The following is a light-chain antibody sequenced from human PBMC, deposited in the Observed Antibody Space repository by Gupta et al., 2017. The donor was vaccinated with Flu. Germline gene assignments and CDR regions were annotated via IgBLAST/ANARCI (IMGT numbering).Light chain of an antibody. CDR2: GAS. Sequence: EIVLTQSPGTLSLSPGERATPSCRASQSVSSSYLAWYQQKPGQAPRLLIYGASSRATGIPDRFSGSGSGTDFTLAISRLEPEDFAVYYCQQYLYSFGQGTKLEIK. V-gene: IGKV3-20*01. J-gene: IGKJ2*03. CDR1: QSVSSSY. CDR3: QQYLYS.